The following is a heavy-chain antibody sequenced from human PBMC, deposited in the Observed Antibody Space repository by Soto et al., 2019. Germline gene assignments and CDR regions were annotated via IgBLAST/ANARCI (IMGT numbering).Heavy chain of an antibody. V-gene: IGHV4-59*01. Sequence: PSETLSLTCTVSGGSISSYYWSWIRQPPGKGLEWIGYIYYRGSTNYNPSLKSRVNISVDTSKNQFSMKLSSVTAADTAVYYCARGGVAATSNAFDIWGQGTMVTVSS. CDR2: IYYRGST. CDR3: ARGGVAATSNAFDI. D-gene: IGHD6-13*01. CDR1: GGSISSYY. J-gene: IGHJ3*02.